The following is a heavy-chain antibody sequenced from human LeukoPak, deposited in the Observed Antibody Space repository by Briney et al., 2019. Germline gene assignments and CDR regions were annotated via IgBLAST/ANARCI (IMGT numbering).Heavy chain of an antibody. CDR3: AKDGDDSIEH. CDR2: ISASGTIT. Sequence: GGSLRLSCAASGFTFSSYEMNWVRQAPGKGLEWISYISASGTITHYADSVEGRFTISRDNSKNTLYLHMNSLRAEDTAVYYCAKDGDDSIEHWGQGTLVTVSS. CDR1: GFTFSSYE. D-gene: IGHD3-22*01. J-gene: IGHJ4*02. V-gene: IGHV3-48*03.